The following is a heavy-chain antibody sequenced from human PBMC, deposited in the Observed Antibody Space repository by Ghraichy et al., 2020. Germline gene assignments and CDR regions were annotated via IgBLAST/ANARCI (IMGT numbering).Heavy chain of an antibody. V-gene: IGHV3-13*01. CDR3: ARAGYYYGSGSYHFDY. D-gene: IGHD3-10*01. CDR1: GFTFSSYD. CDR2: IGTAGDT. J-gene: IGHJ4*02. Sequence: GESLNISCAASGFTFSSYDMHWVRQGTGEGLEWVSAIGTAGDTYYPDSVKGRFTISRENVKNSLFLQMNSLRAGDTAVYYCARAGYYYGSGSYHFDYWGQGTLVTVSS.